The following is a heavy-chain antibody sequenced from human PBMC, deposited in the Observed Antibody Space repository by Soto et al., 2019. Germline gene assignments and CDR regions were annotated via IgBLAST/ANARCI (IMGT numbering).Heavy chain of an antibody. D-gene: IGHD3-22*01. V-gene: IGHV1-18*01. CDR2: ISAYNGNT. CDR1: DYTFTNYG. CDR3: ARSTYYYDSSGYFYYFDY. Sequence: ASVKVSCKASDYTFTNYGISWVRQAPGQGLEWMGWISAYNGNTNYAQKLQGRVTMTTDTSTSTAYMELRSLRSDDTAVYYCARSTYYYDSSGYFYYFDYWGQGTLVTVSS. J-gene: IGHJ4*02.